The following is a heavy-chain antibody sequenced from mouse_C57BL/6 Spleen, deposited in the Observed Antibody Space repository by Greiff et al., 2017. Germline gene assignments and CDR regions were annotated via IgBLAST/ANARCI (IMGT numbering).Heavy chain of an antibody. Sequence: VQLKESGPELVKPGASVKIPCKASGYTFTDYNMDWVKQSHGKSLEWIGDINPNNGGTIYNQKFKGKATLTVDKSSSTAYMELRSLTSEDTAVYYCARKTYYSNYYYAMDYWGQGTSVTVSS. J-gene: IGHJ4*01. CDR1: GYTFTDYN. CDR3: ARKTYYSNYYYAMDY. V-gene: IGHV1-18*01. D-gene: IGHD2-5*01. CDR2: INPNNGGT.